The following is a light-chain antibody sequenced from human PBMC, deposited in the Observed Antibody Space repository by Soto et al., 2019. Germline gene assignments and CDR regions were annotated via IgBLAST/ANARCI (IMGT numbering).Light chain of an antibody. Sequence: QSVLTQPASLSGSPGQSITISCTGTSSDVGGYSYVSWYQHHPGKAPKLMIFDVSNRPSGVSNRFSGSKSGNTASLTISGLQPEDEADYYCSSYTTSNTRQIVFGTGTKVTVL. J-gene: IGLJ1*01. CDR1: SSDVGGYSY. CDR2: DVS. CDR3: SSYTTSNTRQIV. V-gene: IGLV2-14*03.